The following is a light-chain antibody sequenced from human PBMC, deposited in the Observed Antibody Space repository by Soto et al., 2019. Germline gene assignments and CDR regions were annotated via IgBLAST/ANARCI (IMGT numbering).Light chain of an antibody. CDR1: QSVSSN. J-gene: IGKJ1*01. CDR3: QQYGSSPTWT. CDR2: GAS. V-gene: IGKV3-20*01. Sequence: EIVLTQSPGTLSLSPGERATLSCRASQSVSSNLAWYQQKPGQAPRLLIYGASSRATGIPDRFSGSGSGTDFTLTIGRLEPEDFAVYYCQQYGSSPTWTFGQGTKVDIK.